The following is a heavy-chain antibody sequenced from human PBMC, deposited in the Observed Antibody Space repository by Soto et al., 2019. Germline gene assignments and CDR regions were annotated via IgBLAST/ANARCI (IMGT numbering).Heavy chain of an antibody. CDR2: ISGGGIST. Sequence: EVQPLESGGGLVQPGGSLTLSCAASGFTFSNYAMSWVRQAPGKGLEWVSAISGGGISTYYADSVRGRFTISRDNSRNTLYLRMNRLRAEDTAVYYCARDAISMVRGTNNWFDPWGQGTLVTVSS. D-gene: IGHD3-10*01. CDR3: ARDAISMVRGTNNWFDP. CDR1: GFTFSNYA. V-gene: IGHV3-23*01. J-gene: IGHJ5*02.